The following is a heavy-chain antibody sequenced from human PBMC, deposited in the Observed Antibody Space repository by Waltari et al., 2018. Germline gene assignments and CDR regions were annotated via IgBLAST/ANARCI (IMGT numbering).Heavy chain of an antibody. D-gene: IGHD6-19*01. CDR2: IYYSGST. V-gene: IGHV4-39*01. CDR1: GGSISSSNHY. CDR3: ASEAVAGNWFDS. Sequence: QLQLQESGPGLVKPSETLSLTCTVSGGSISSSNHYWGWIRQPPGKGLEWIGRIYYSGSTYYNPSLKSRVTISVDTSKNQFSLKLSSVTAADTAVYHCASEAVAGNWFDSWGQGTLVTVSS. J-gene: IGHJ5*01.